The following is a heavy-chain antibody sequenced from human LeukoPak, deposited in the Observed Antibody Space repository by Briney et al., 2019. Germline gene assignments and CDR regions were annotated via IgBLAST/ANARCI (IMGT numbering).Heavy chain of an antibody. V-gene: IGHV3-23*01. CDR3: AKKWAVAGTIDY. CDR2: IGGGGSST. Sequence: GSLRLSCAASGFTFSTYAITWVRQAPGKGLEWVSAIGGGGSSTYYADSVKGRFTISRDNSKNTLHLQMNSLRAEDSAVYYCAKKWAVAGTIDYWGQGTLVTVPS. J-gene: IGHJ4*02. CDR1: GFTFSTYA. D-gene: IGHD6-19*01.